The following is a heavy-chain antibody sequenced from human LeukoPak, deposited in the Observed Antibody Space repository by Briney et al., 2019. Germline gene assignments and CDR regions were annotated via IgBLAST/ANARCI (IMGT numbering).Heavy chain of an antibody. J-gene: IGHJ4*02. V-gene: IGHV4-39*01. CDR2: IYYSGST. CDR1: GFTFSSY. D-gene: IGHD3-16*02. Sequence: PGGSLRLSCAASGFTFSSYWGWVRQPPGKGLEWIGSIYYSGSTYYNPSLKSRVTISVDTSKNQFSLKLSPVTAADTAVYYCARLSGGVIVYWGQGTLVTVSS. CDR3: ARLSGGVIVY.